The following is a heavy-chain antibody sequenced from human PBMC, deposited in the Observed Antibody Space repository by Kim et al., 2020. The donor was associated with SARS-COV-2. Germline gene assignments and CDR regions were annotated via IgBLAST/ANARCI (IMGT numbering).Heavy chain of an antibody. J-gene: IGHJ5*02. CDR1: GGSFSGYY. V-gene: IGHV4-34*01. CDR2: INHSGST. D-gene: IGHD6-13*01. CDR3: ARRSQTRQQLVQNWFDP. Sequence: SETLSLTCAVYGGSFSGYYWSWIRQPPGKGLEWIGEINHSGSTNYNPSLKSRVTISVDTSKNQFSLKLSSVTAADTAVYYCARRSQTRQQLVQNWFDPWGQGTLVTVSS.